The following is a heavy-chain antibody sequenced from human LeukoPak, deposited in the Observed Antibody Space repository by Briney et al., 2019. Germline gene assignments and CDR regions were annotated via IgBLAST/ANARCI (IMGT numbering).Heavy chain of an antibody. CDR2: IYYSGST. D-gene: IGHD1-26*01. J-gene: IGHJ4*02. CDR1: GGSISSYY. CDR3: ARGGSYAQYYFDY. Sequence: SETLSLTCTVSGGSISSYYWSWIRQPPGKGLEWIGYIYYSGSTNYNPSLKSRVTISVDTSKNQFSLKLSSVTAADTAVFYCARGGSYAQYYFDYWGQGTLVTVSS. V-gene: IGHV4-59*01.